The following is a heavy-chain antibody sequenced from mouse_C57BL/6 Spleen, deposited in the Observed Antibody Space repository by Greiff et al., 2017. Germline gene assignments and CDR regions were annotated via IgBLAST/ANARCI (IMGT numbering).Heavy chain of an antibody. CDR2: IYPGDGDT. CDR3: ASHYYGSSYERAWWYFDV. D-gene: IGHD1-1*01. Sequence: QVQLQQSGAELVKPGASVKISCKASGYAFSSYWMNWVKQRPGKGLEWIGQIYPGDGDTNYNGKFKGKATLTADKSSSTAYMQLSSLTSEDSAVYFCASHYYGSSYERAWWYFDVWGTGTTVTVSS. CDR1: GYAFSSYW. V-gene: IGHV1-80*01. J-gene: IGHJ1*03.